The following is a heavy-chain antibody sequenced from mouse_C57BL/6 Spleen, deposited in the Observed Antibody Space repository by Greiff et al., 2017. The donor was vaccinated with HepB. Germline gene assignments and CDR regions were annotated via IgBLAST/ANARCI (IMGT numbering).Heavy chain of an antibody. CDR2: IDPENGDT. Sequence: VQLKESGAELVRPGASVKLSCTASGFNIKDDYMHWVKQRPEQGLEWIGWIDPENGDTEYASKFQGKATITAVTSSNTAYLQLSSLTSEDTAVYYCTSIYDGYYVGCWGQGTTLTVAS. CDR3: TSIYDGYYVGC. J-gene: IGHJ2*01. CDR1: GFNIKDDY. V-gene: IGHV14-4*01. D-gene: IGHD2-3*01.